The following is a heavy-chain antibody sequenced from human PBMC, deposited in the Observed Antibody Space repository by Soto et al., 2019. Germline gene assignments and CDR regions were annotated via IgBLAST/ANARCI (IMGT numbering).Heavy chain of an antibody. CDR1: GGSISSYY. CDR3: ARVPIPSEDGSGSYYHGMDV. Sequence: SETLSLTCTVSGGSISSYYWSWIRQPPGKGLEWIGYIYYSGSTNYNPSLKSRVTISVDTSKNQFSLKLSSVTAADTAVYYCARVPIPSEDGSGSYYHGMDVWGQGTTVTVSS. D-gene: IGHD3-10*01. V-gene: IGHV4-59*01. J-gene: IGHJ6*02. CDR2: IYYSGST.